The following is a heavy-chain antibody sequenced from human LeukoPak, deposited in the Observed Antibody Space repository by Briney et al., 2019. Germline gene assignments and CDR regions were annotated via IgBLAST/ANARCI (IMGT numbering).Heavy chain of an antibody. Sequence: GGSLRLSCAASGLSFSNYEMNWVRQAPGKGLEWVSYISSIGSTTYHADSVKGRFTISRDNAKNSLYLQMNSLRPEDTAVYYCARKRGGRPVDYWGQGTLVTVSS. J-gene: IGHJ4*02. V-gene: IGHV3-48*03. CDR2: ISSIGSTT. CDR3: ARKRGGRPVDY. CDR1: GLSFSNYE. D-gene: IGHD3-10*01.